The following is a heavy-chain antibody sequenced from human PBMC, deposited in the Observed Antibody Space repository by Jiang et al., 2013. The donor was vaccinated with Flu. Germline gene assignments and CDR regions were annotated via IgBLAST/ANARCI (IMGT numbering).Heavy chain of an antibody. CDR3: ATHYGAYGDYVV. CDR2: IYPGDSDT. Sequence: LKISCKGSGYTFTSYWIAWVRQVPGKGLEWMGIIYPGDSDTRYSPSFQGQVTFSADKSITTAYLQWSSLRASDTAMYYCATHYGAYGDYVVWGQGTLVTVSS. J-gene: IGHJ4*02. CDR1: GYTFTSYW. D-gene: IGHD4-17*01. V-gene: IGHV5-51*01.